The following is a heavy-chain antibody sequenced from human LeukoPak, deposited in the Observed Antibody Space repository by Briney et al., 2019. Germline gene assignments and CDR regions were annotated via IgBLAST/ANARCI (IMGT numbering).Heavy chain of an antibody. V-gene: IGHV4-30-4*01. Sequence: SETLSLTCTVSGGSISSGDYYWSCIRQPPGKGLEWIGYIYYSGSTYYNPSLKSRVTISVDTSKNQFSLKLSSVTAADTAVYYCASGKKWTLLKGYAFDIWGQGTMVTVSS. CDR3: ASGKKWTLLKGYAFDI. CDR1: GGSISSGDYY. J-gene: IGHJ3*02. CDR2: IYYSGST. D-gene: IGHD3-16*01.